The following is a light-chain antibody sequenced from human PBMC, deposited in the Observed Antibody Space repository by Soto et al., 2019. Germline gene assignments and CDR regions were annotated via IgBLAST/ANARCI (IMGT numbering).Light chain of an antibody. CDR3: HQRDNWSLT. Sequence: EIVLTQSPATLSLSPGERATLSCRASQSVSSYLAWYQQKHGQAPRLLIYDASNRADGVPARFTGSGSGTDFTLTISSLEPEDFAVYYCHQRDNWSLTFGGGTKVEI. CDR1: QSVSSY. CDR2: DAS. J-gene: IGKJ4*01. V-gene: IGKV3-11*01.